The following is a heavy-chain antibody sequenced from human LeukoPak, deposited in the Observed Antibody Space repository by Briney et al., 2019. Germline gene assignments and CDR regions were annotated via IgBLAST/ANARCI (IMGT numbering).Heavy chain of an antibody. D-gene: IGHD3-22*01. CDR1: GVSIGSYY. CDR3: AREVQPDYYDSSGYPSGFDY. Sequence: PSETLSLTCTVSGVSIGSYYWSWIRQPPGKGLEWIGLIYNSGSTNYNPSLKSRVTISVDTSKNQFSLKLSSVTAADTAVYYCAREVQPDYYDSSGYPSGFDYWGQGTLVTVSS. CDR2: IYNSGST. J-gene: IGHJ4*02. V-gene: IGHV4-4*08.